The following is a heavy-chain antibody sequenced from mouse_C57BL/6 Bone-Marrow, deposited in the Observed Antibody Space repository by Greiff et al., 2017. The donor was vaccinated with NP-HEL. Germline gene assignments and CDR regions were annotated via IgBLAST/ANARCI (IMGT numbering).Heavy chain of an antibody. CDR2: ISDGGSYT. V-gene: IGHV5-4*03. CDR3: ARGHYYGSSYDAMDY. D-gene: IGHD1-1*01. J-gene: IGHJ4*01. Sequence: EVKLVESGGGLVKPGGSLKLSCAASGFTFSSYAMSWVRQTPEKRLEWVATISDGGSYTYYPDNVKGRFTISRDNDKNNLYLQMSHLKSEDTAMYYCARGHYYGSSYDAMDYWGQGTSVTVSS. CDR1: GFTFSSYA.